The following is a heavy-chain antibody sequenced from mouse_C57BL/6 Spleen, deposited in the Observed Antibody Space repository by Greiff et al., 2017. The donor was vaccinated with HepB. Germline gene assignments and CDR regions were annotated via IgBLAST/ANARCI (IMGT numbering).Heavy chain of an antibody. J-gene: IGHJ2*01. CDR2: ISYDGSN. Sequence: ESGPGLVKPSQSLSLTCSVTGYSITSGYYWNWIRQFPGNKLEWMGYISYDGSNNYNPSLKNRISITRVTSKNQFFLKLNSVTTEDTATYYCARGYGSIDYWGQGTTLTVSS. D-gene: IGHD1-1*01. CDR3: ARGYGSIDY. CDR1: GYSITSGYY. V-gene: IGHV3-6*01.